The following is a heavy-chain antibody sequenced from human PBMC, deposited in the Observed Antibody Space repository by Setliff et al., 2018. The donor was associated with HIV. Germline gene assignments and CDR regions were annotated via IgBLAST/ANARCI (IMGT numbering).Heavy chain of an antibody. D-gene: IGHD1-1*01. Sequence: SETLSLTCRVSGYFINIGHYCGWLRQSPGKGLEWIGTIYHSGGTYYNPSLKSRVTISVDTSNNQFSLRMNAVTAADTAVYYCATDTSISWFYHWGQGTLVTVSS. CDR2: IYHSGGT. CDR3: ATDTSISWFYH. J-gene: IGHJ5*01. CDR1: GYFINIGHY. V-gene: IGHV4-38-2*02.